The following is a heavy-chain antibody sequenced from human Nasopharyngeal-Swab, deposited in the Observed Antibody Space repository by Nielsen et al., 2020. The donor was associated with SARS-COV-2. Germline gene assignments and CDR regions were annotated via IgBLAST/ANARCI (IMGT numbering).Heavy chain of an antibody. D-gene: IGHD1-1*01. CDR1: GFTVSSNY. J-gene: IGHJ5*02. V-gene: IGHV3-66*01. CDR2: IYSGGST. CDR3: ARDGTGTTRKNGWFDP. Sequence: GGSLRLSCAASGFTVSSNYMSWVRQAPGKGLEWVSVIYSGGSTYYADSVKGRFTISRDNSKNTLYLQMNSLRAEDTAVCYCARDGTGTTRKNGWFDPWGQGTLVTVSS.